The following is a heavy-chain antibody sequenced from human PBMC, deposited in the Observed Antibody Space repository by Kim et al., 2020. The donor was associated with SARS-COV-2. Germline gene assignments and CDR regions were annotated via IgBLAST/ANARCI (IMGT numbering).Heavy chain of an antibody. CDR2: IYYSGST. D-gene: IGHD3-22*01. J-gene: IGHJ3*02. CDR1: GGSISSYY. V-gene: IGHV4-59*13. Sequence: SETLSLTCTVSGGSISSYYWSWIRQPPGKGLEWIGYIYYSGSTNYNPSLKSRVTISVDTSKNQFSLKLSSVTAADTAVYYCARDLDYYDSSGYYPYAFDIWGQGTMVTVSS. CDR3: ARDLDYYDSSGYYPYAFDI.